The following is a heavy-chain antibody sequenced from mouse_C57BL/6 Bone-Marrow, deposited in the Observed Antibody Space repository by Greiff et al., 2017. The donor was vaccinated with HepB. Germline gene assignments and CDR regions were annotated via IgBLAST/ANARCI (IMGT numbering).Heavy chain of an antibody. Sequence: QVQLQQSGTELVKPGASVKLSCKASGYTFTSYWMHWVKQRPGQGLEWIGNINPSNGGTNYNEKFKSKATLTVDKSSSTAYMQLSSLTSEDSAVYYCARYEGLRLWFAYWGQGTLVTVSA. D-gene: IGHD2-4*01. V-gene: IGHV1-53*01. CDR1: GYTFTSYW. CDR3: ARYEGLRLWFAY. J-gene: IGHJ3*01. CDR2: INPSNGGT.